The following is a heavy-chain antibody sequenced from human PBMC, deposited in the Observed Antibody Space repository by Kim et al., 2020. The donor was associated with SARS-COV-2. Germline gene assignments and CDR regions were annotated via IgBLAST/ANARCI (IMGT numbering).Heavy chain of an antibody. D-gene: IGHD3-16*02. J-gene: IGHJ4*02. CDR2: ISSSSSYI. CDR1: GFTFSSYS. CDR3: ARVAYDYVWGSYPFDY. Sequence: GGSLRLSCAASGFTFSSYSMNWVRQAPGKGLEWVSSISSSSSYIYYADSVKGRFTISRDNAKNSLYLQMNSLRAEDTAVYYCARVAYDYVWGSYPFDYWGPGTLVTVSS. V-gene: IGHV3-21*01.